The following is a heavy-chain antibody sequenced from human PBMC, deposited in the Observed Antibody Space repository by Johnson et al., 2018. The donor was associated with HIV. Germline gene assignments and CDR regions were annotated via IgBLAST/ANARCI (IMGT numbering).Heavy chain of an antibody. J-gene: IGHJ3*02. CDR3: ARGGSMWGRLVLGEKGGAFDI. D-gene: IGHD3-16*01. CDR2: IKQDGSEK. CDR1: GFTFSRYW. Sequence: VQLVESGGGLVQPGGSLRLSCAVSGFTFSRYWMSWVRQAPGKGLEWVANIKQDGSEKYYVDSVKGRFTISRDNAKNSLYLQMNSLRAEDTALYYCARGGSMWGRLVLGEKGGAFDIWGQGTMVTVSS. V-gene: IGHV3-7*01.